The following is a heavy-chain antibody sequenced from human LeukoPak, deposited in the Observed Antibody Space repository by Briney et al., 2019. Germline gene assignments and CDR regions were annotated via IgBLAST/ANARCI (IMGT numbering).Heavy chain of an antibody. Sequence: GRSLRLSCAASGFTFSSYTMHWVRQAPGKGLEWVSVIYSGGSTYYADSVKGRFTISRDNSKNTLYLQMNSLRAEDTAVYYCAREQNWFDPWGQGTLVTVSS. J-gene: IGHJ5*02. CDR2: IYSGGST. CDR1: GFTFSSYT. CDR3: AREQNWFDP. V-gene: IGHV3-66*01.